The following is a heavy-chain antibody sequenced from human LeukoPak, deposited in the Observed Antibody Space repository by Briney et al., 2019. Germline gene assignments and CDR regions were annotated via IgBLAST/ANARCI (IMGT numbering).Heavy chain of an antibody. CDR3: ARGGDRYNYADS. CDR1: GGSINNYY. D-gene: IGHD5-24*01. J-gene: IGHJ4*02. Sequence: SETLSLTCTVSGGSINNYYWSWIRQPPGKGLEWIGYVHYSGTTSYNPSLKSRVTISVDTSKKYFSLMLSSVTAADTAVYYCARGGDRYNYADSWGQGTLVTVSS. CDR2: VHYSGTT. V-gene: IGHV4-59*01.